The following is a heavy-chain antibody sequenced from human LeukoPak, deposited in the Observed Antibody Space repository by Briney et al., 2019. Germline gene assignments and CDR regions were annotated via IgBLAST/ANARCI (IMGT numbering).Heavy chain of an antibody. Sequence: PGGSLRLSCATSGLTFRTTWMHWVRQAPGKGLMWVSRMNGEGTTIDYADSVKGRFTVSRDYAKNTLILQMNNLRTEDTALYFCATARNFRFEYWGQGSLVIVS. V-gene: IGHV3-74*01. CDR2: MNGEGTTI. D-gene: IGHD1-7*01. CDR1: GLTFRTTW. CDR3: ATARNFRFEY. J-gene: IGHJ4*02.